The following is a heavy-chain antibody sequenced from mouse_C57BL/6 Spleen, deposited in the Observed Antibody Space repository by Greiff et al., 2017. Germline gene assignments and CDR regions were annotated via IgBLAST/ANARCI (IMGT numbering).Heavy chain of an antibody. J-gene: IGHJ4*01. CDR3: ARDYYGSSYAMDY. Sequence: EVQGVASGGDLVKPGGSLKLSCAASGFTFSSYGMSWVRQTPDKRLEWVATISSGGSYTYYPDSVKGRFTISRDNAKNTLYLQMSSLKSEDTAMYYCARDYYGSSYAMDYWGQGTSVTVSS. V-gene: IGHV5-6*01. CDR1: GFTFSSYG. CDR2: ISSGGSYT. D-gene: IGHD1-1*01.